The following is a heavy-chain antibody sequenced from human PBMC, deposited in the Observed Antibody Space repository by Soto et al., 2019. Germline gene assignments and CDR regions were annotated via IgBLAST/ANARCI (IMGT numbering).Heavy chain of an antibody. Sequence: PGESLKISFEGSGYNFPYFWITWVRQMPGKGLEWMGTIDPSDSYTDYSPSFQGHVSLSADKSSSTAYLQWSSLKASDTAMYYCARGAALAGKLDLWGQGTLVTVSS. CDR3: ARGAALAGKLDL. D-gene: IGHD6-19*01. CDR1: GYNFPYFW. J-gene: IGHJ4*02. CDR2: IDPSDSYT. V-gene: IGHV5-10-1*01.